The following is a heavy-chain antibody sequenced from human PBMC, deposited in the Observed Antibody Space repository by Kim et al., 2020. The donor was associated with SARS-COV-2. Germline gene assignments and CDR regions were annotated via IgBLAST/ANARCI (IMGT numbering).Heavy chain of an antibody. CDR3: ARLAAGSGYAFDI. CDR2: IYYSGST. Sequence: SETLSLTCTVSGGSISSYYWSWIRQPPGKGLEWIGYIYYSGSTNYNPSLKSRVTISVDTSKNQFSLKLSSVTAADTAVYYCARLAAGSGYAFDIWGQGT. D-gene: IGHD3-10*01. J-gene: IGHJ3*02. V-gene: IGHV4-59*08. CDR1: GGSISSYY.